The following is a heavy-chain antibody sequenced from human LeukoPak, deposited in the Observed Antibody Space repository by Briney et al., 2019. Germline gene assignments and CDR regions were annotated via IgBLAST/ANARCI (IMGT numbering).Heavy chain of an antibody. CDR1: GFTFNTYS. D-gene: IGHD3-10*01. Sequence: GGSLRLSCEASGFTFNTYSMNWARQAPGKGLEWVSSIDSSGGYMFYADSVKGRFIISRDNAKDSLYLQMNSLRVEDTAVYYCASLMVRGFTPFDYWGQGTLVTVSS. CDR2: IDSSGGYM. CDR3: ASLMVRGFTPFDY. V-gene: IGHV3-21*06. J-gene: IGHJ4*02.